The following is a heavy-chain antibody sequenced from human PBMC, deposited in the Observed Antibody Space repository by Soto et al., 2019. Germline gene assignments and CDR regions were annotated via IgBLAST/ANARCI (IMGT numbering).Heavy chain of an antibody. D-gene: IGHD4-17*01. Sequence: PSETLSLTCAVSGGSISSGGYSWSWIRRPPGKGLEWIGYIYHSGSTYYNPSLKSRVTISVDRSKNQFSLKLSSVTAADTAVYYCARGVTTVTTIDYWGQGTQVTVSS. CDR3: ARGVTTVTTIDY. V-gene: IGHV4-30-2*01. CDR1: GGSISSGGYS. CDR2: IYHSGST. J-gene: IGHJ4*02.